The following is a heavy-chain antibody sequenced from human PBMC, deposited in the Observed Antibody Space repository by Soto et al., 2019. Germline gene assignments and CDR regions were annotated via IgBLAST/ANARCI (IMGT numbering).Heavy chain of an antibody. CDR3: ARDIFWVGVGESNWLDP. Sequence: QVQLVQSGAEVKKPGASVKVSCKASGYTFTSYGISWVRQAPGQGLEWMGWISAYNGNTNYAQKFQGRVTMTTDTSTSTAYMELRSLRCDDTAVYYCARDIFWVGVGESNWLDPWGQGTLVTVSS. D-gene: IGHD3-10*01. V-gene: IGHV1-18*01. CDR2: ISAYNGNT. J-gene: IGHJ5*02. CDR1: GYTFTSYG.